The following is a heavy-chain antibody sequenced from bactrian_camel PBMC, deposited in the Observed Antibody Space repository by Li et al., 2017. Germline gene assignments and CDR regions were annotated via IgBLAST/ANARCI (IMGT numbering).Heavy chain of an antibody. J-gene: IGHJ6*01. CDR1: GYRYASYC. CDR3: ATGSMSWVRSHFAY. Sequence: QLVESGGDSVQAGGSLKLSCAASGYRYASYCMGWFRQAPGKEREAVASISSDGDPTYADSVKGRFTFSRDNAKNTVYLQMNSLKSEDTALYYCATGSMSWVRSHFAYWGQGTQVTVS. V-gene: IGHV3S55*01. CDR2: ISSDGDP. D-gene: IGHD3*01.